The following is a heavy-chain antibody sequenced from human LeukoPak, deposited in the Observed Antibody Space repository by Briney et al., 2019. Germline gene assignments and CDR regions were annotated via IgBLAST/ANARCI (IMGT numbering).Heavy chain of an antibody. CDR1: GFTFSSYA. CDR3: AKVGRVRGVTPDY. V-gene: IGHV3-23*01. J-gene: IGHJ4*02. CDR2: ISGSGGST. Sequence: GGSLRLSCAASGFTFSSYAMSRVRQAPGKGLEWVSAISGSGGSTYYADSVKGRFTISRDNSKNTLYLQMNSLRAEDTAVYYCAKVGRVRGVTPDYWGQGTLVTVSS. D-gene: IGHD3-10*01.